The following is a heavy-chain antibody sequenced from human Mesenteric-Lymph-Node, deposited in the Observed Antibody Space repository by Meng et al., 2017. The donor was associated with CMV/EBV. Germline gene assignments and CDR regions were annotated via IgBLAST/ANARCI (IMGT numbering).Heavy chain of an antibody. D-gene: IGHD6-13*01. CDR1: GTFSSYA. Sequence: GTFSSYAISWVRQAPGQGLEWMGGIIPIVGTPDYAQKFQGRVTITADKSTSTAYMELSSLRSEDTAVYYCASPYWGYSSSWYPVDYWGQGTLVTVSS. CDR2: IIPIVGTP. CDR3: ASPYWGYSSSWYPVDY. V-gene: IGHV1-69*06. J-gene: IGHJ4*02.